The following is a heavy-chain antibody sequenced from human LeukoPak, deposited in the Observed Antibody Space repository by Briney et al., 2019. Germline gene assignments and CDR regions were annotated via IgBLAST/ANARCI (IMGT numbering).Heavy chain of an antibody. CDR2: ISSGSGYI. CDR3: ARDKGSGSFLNWFDP. CDR1: GFTFSSYS. D-gene: IGHD3-10*01. V-gene: IGHV3-21*01. Sequence: GGSLRLSCAASGFTFSSYSMNWVRQAPGKGLEWVSYISSGSGYIYYADSVKGRFTISRDNAKNSLYLQTNSLRAEDTAVYYCARDKGSGSFLNWFDPWGQGTLVTVSS. J-gene: IGHJ5*02.